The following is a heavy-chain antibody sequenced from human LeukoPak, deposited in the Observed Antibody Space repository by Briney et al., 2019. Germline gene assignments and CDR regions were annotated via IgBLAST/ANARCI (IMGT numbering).Heavy chain of an antibody. V-gene: IGHV3-23*01. J-gene: IGHJ4*02. CDR3: AKGVVVTAMYYFDY. CDR1: GFTVSSNY. CDR2: ISGSGGST. D-gene: IGHD2-21*02. Sequence: GGSLRLSCAASGFTVSSNYISWVRQAPGKGLEWVSAISGSGGSTYYADSVKGRFTISRDNSKNMLYLQMNSLRAEDTAVYYCAKGVVVTAMYYFDYWGQGTLVTVSS.